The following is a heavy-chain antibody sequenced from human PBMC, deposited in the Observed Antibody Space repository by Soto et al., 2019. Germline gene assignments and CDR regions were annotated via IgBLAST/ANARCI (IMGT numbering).Heavy chain of an antibody. CDR1: GFTFSSSA. V-gene: IGHV1-58*01. CDR2: IDVGSANA. J-gene: IGHJ4*02. D-gene: IGHD1-20*01. CDR3: VRDHNWAFDY. Sequence: GASVKVSCKTSGFTFSSSAVHWVRQARGHRLQWIGWIDVGSANANYAHMLQERVTISRDMSTSTAYMELNSLRVEDTALYYCVRDHNWAFDYWAPGTLVTVSS.